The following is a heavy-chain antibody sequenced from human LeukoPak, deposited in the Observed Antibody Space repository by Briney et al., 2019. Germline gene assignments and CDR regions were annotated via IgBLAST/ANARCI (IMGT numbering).Heavy chain of an antibody. CDR1: GYTFTYYY. J-gene: IGHJ4*02. D-gene: IGHD6-13*01. CDR3: ARVSWGSSSSWYDY. Sequence: ASVKVSCKASGYTFTYYYLHWVRQAPGQGLEWMGWINPNTGATNYAQKFQGRVTMTRDTSISTAYMELSRLRSDDTAVYYCARVSWGSSSSWYDYWGQGTLVTVSS. V-gene: IGHV1-2*02. CDR2: INPNTGAT.